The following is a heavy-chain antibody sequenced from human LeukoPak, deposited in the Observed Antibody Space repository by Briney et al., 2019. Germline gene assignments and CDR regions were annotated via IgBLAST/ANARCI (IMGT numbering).Heavy chain of an antibody. CDR1: GFTFSSYS. D-gene: IGHD3-10*01. CDR3: AKDRGPRFLYMAV. J-gene: IGHJ6*03. CDR2: INSNGGST. Sequence: GGSLRLSCAASGFTFSSYSMNWVRQAPGKGLEWVSGINSNGGSTGYADSVKGRFTISRDNAKNSLYLQMNSLRAEDTALYYCAKDRGPRFLYMAVWGKGTTVTVSS. V-gene: IGHV3-20*04.